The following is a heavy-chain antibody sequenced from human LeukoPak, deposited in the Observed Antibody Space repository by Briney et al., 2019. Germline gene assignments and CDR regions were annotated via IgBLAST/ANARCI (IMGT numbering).Heavy chain of an antibody. V-gene: IGHV3-15*01. CDR3: ASLPGLIYSYGYGFRGSRYYYGMDV. CDR1: GFTFSNAW. CDR2: IKSKTDGGTT. J-gene: IGHJ6*02. D-gene: IGHD5-18*01. Sequence: GGSLRLSCAASGFTFSNAWMSWVRQAPGKGLEWVGRIKSKTDGGTTDYAAPVKGRFTISRDDSKITLYLQMNSLRAEDTAVYYCASLPGLIYSYGYGFRGSRYYYGMDVWGQGTTVTVSS.